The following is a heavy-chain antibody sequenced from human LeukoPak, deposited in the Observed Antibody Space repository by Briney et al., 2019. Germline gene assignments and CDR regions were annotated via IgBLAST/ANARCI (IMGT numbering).Heavy chain of an antibody. CDR3: ARSYGHSIDY. D-gene: IGHD3-10*01. V-gene: IGHV3-7*01. CDR1: GLTFRNFW. CDR2: IKQDGSGK. Sequence: TGGSLSLSCAASGLTFRNFWMCWVRQAPGKGLEWAATIKQDGSGKYYVDSVKGRFTISRDNAQNSLYLQMNNLRAEDTAVYYCARSYGHSIDYWGQGTLVTVSS. J-gene: IGHJ4*02.